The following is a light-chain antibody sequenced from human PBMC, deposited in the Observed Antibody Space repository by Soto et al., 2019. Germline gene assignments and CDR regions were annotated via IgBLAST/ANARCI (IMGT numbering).Light chain of an antibody. CDR1: QSVSSNY. Sequence: EIVLTQSPDTLSLSPGERATLSCRASQSVSSNYLAWYQQKPGQAPRLLIYDASSRATGIPDRFSGSGSGTDFTLTISMLAPEDFAVYCWQQYGSSPLTFGGGTKVEIK. J-gene: IGKJ4*01. CDR2: DAS. CDR3: QQYGSSPLT. V-gene: IGKV3-20*01.